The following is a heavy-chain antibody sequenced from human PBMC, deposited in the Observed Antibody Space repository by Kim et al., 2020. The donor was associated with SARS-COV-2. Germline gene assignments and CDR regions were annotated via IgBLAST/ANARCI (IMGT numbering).Heavy chain of an antibody. J-gene: IGHJ4*02. Sequence: GGSLRLSCAASGFTFSSYGMHWVRQAPGKGLEWVAVIWYDGSNKYYADSVKGRFTIFRDNSKNTLYLQMNSLRAEDTAVYYCARHNGSSPAYFDYWGQGTLVTVSS. D-gene: IGHD6-6*01. CDR2: IWYDGSNK. V-gene: IGHV3-33*01. CDR1: GFTFSSYG. CDR3: ARHNGSSPAYFDY.